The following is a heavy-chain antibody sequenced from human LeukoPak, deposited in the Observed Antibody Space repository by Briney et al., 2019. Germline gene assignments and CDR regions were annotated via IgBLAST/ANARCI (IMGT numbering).Heavy chain of an antibody. V-gene: IGHV1-58*02. CDR1: GFTFTSSA. Sequence: GASVKVSCKASGFTFTSSAMQWVRQARGQRLEWIGWIVVGSGNTNYAQKFQERVTITKDTSTSTAYMELSSLRSEDTAVYYCAALWDTRGGYFDYWGQGTLVTVSS. CDR2: IVVGSGNT. J-gene: IGHJ4*02. CDR3: AALWDTRGGYFDY. D-gene: IGHD3-10*01.